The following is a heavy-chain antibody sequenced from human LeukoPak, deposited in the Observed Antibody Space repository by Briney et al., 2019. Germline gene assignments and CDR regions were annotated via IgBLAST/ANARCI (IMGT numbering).Heavy chain of an antibody. CDR2: IYYSGNT. CDR3: ARHRDYNIDYFDY. V-gene: IGHV4-39*01. J-gene: IGHJ4*02. CDR1: GGSISSSTYY. Sequence: SETLSLTCTVSGGSISSSTYYWGWIRQPPGKGLEWIGSIYYSGNTYYNPSLKSRVTISVDTSKNQFSLKVNSVTATDTAVYYCARHRDYNIDYFDYWGQGTLVTVSS. D-gene: IGHD4-11*01.